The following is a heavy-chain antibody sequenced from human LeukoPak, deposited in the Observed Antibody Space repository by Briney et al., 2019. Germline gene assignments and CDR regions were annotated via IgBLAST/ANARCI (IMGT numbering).Heavy chain of an antibody. Sequence: SETLSLTCTVSGGSISSGSYYWSWIRQPAGKGLEWIGRIYTSGSTNYNPSLKSRVSISVDTSKNQFSLKLSSVTAADTAVYYCARALNIGEFFWGVWGQGTMVTVSS. D-gene: IGHD2/OR15-2a*01. CDR2: IYTSGST. J-gene: IGHJ3*01. CDR3: ARALNIGEFFWGV. V-gene: IGHV4-61*02. CDR1: GGSISSGSYY.